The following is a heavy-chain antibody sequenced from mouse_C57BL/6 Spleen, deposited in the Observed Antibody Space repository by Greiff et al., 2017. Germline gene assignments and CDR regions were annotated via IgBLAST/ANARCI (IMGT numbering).Heavy chain of an antibody. CDR1: GYTFTSYW. V-gene: IGHV1-50*01. Sequence: QVQLQQPGAELVKPGASVKLSCKASGYTFTSYWMQWVKQRPGQGLEWIGEIDPSDSYTNYNQKFKGKATLTVDTSSSTAYMQLSSLTSEDSAVYYCAGVYGPFAYGGQGTLVTVSA. CDR3: AGVYGPFAY. J-gene: IGHJ3*01. CDR2: IDPSDSYT. D-gene: IGHD1-1*02.